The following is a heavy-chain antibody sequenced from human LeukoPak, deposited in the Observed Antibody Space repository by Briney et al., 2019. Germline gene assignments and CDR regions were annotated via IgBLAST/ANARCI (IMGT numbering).Heavy chain of an antibody. CDR1: GYSIGSGYY. Sequence: PSETLSLTCAVSGYSIGSGYYWGWIRQPPGQGLEWIGSIYHSGSTYYNPSLKSRVTISVDTSKNQFSLKLSSVTAADTAVYYCARLDYYDSSGYRGDYWGQGTLVTVSS. D-gene: IGHD3-22*01. J-gene: IGHJ4*02. CDR2: IYHSGST. CDR3: ARLDYYDSSGYRGDY. V-gene: IGHV4-38-2*01.